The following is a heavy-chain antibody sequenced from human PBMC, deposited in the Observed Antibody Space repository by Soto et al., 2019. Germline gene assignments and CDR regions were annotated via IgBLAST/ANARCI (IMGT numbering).Heavy chain of an antibody. J-gene: IGHJ1*01. CDR3: ATEFGDNPASLFGA. Sequence: QVQLVQSGADVKKPGSSVKVSCQASGVTFSSETLGWVRQAPGQGLEWVGGIIPLFGTASYAQKFQGRVTITADESTSTVYMELSSLGSYETAVYFCATEFGDNPASLFGAWGQGTLVTVAA. CDR2: IIPLFGTA. CDR1: GVTFSSET. V-gene: IGHV1-69*01. D-gene: IGHD3-16*01.